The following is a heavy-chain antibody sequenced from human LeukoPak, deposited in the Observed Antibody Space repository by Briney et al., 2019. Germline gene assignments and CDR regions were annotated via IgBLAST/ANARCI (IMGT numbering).Heavy chain of an antibody. CDR1: VYTFTSYY. D-gene: IGHD6-13*01. J-gene: IGHJ4*02. CDR2: INPSGGST. CDR3: AREVFPAAGEIDY. Sequence: ASVTVSCKASVYTFTSYYMHWVRQAPGQGLEWMGIINPSGGSTSYAQKFQGRVTMTRDTSTSTVYMELSSLRSEDTAVYYCAREVFPAAGEIDYWGQGTLVTVSS. V-gene: IGHV1-46*01.